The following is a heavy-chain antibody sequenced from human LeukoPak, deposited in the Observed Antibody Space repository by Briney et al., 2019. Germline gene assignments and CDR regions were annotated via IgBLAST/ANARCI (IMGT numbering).Heavy chain of an antibody. V-gene: IGHV1-46*01. CDR2: INPSGGST. Sequence: ASVKVSCKASGYTFTSYYMHWVRQAPGQGLEWMGIINPSGGSTSYAQKFQGRVTMTRDTSTSTVYMELSSLRSEDTAVYYCTRDSPTDCSSTSCPVYYYYGMDVWGQGTTVTVSS. CDR1: GYTFTSYY. J-gene: IGHJ6*02. CDR3: TRDSPTDCSSTSCPVYYYYGMDV. D-gene: IGHD2-2*01.